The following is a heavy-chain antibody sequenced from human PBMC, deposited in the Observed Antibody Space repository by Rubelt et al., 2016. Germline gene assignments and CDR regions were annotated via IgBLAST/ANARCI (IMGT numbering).Heavy chain of an antibody. CDR3: ERHKPTTLAAVHFDY. V-gene: IGHV4-59*08. D-gene: IGHD2-15*01. J-gene: IGHJ4*02. CDR2: ISYTGNT. Sequence: QVQLQESGPGLVKPSETLSLTCTVSTGSISTYYWNWIRQPPGKGLEWIGYISYTGNTNYNSSLQSRATISADTSKNQFSLRLRSVTAADTAGYYCERHKPTTLAAVHFDYWGQGTLVTVSS. CDR1: TGSISTYY.